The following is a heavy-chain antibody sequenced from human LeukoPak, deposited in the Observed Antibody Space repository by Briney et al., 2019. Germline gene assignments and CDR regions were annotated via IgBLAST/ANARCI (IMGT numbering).Heavy chain of an antibody. V-gene: IGHV3-9*01. CDR1: GFTFDDYA. CDR3: AKGCGSSCYDWFDP. J-gene: IGHJ5*02. D-gene: IGHD6-13*01. CDR2: ISWNSGSI. Sequence: SLRLSCAASGFTFDDYAMHWVRQAPGKGLEWVSGISWNSGSITYAGSVKGRFTISRDNAKNSLYLQMNSLSAEDTALYYCAKGCGSSCYDWFDPWGQGTLVTVSS.